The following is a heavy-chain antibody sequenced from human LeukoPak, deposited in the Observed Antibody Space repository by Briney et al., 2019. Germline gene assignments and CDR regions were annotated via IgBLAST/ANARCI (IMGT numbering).Heavy chain of an antibody. Sequence: SVKVSCKASGGTFSKYAISWVRQAPGQGLEWMGGIITMLNKANYAQKFQGRVTITADESTTTVYMEMSSLKYNDTAMYYCARDAAWGQGTQVTVSS. CDR3: ARDAA. V-gene: IGHV1-69*13. J-gene: IGHJ4*02. CDR1: GGTFSKYA. CDR2: IITMLNKA. D-gene: IGHD6-25*01.